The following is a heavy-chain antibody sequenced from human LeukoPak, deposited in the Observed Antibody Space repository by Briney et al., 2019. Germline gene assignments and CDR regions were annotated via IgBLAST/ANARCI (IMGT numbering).Heavy chain of an antibody. J-gene: IGHJ6*03. CDR2: IYTSGST. Sequence: PSQTLSLTCTVSGGSISSGSYYWSWIRQPAGKGLEWIGRIYTSGSTNYNPSLKSRITISVDTSKNQFSLKLSSVTAADTAVYYCARGQGVWSGYYKMDTDYYYYYYMDVWGKGTTVTVSS. V-gene: IGHV4-61*02. CDR3: ARGQGVWSGYYKMDTDYYYYYYMDV. D-gene: IGHD3-3*01. CDR1: GGSISSGSYY.